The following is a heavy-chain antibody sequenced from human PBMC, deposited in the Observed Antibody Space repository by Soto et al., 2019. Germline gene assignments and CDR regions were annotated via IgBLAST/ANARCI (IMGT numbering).Heavy chain of an antibody. CDR2: IYYSGST. Sequence: SETLFLTCTVSGGSISSYYWSWIRQPPGKGLEWIGYIYYSGSTNYNPSLKSRVTISVDTSKNQFSLKLSSVTAADTAVYYCARVRSYYVLDYWGQGTLVTVSS. J-gene: IGHJ4*02. D-gene: IGHD1-26*01. CDR3: ARVRSYYVLDY. CDR1: GGSISSYY. V-gene: IGHV4-59*01.